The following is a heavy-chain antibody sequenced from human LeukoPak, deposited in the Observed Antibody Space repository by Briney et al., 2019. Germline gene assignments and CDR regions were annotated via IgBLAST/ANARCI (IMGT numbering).Heavy chain of an antibody. V-gene: IGHV3-7*01. CDR2: INQDGSEE. CDR3: ARDGSKSCSGGSCYLNWFDP. Sequence: GGSLRLSCGASGFSFSDYWVTWVRQAPGKGLEWVANINQDGSEEYYVASVKGRFTISRDNAKNSLYLQMTSLRVEDTAVYYCARDGSKSCSGGSCYLNWFDPWGQGTLVTVSS. D-gene: IGHD2-15*01. J-gene: IGHJ5*02. CDR1: GFSFSDYW.